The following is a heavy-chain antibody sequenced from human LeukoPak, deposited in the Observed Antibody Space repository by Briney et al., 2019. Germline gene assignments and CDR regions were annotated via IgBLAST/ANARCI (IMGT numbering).Heavy chain of an antibody. CDR1: GGTFSSYA. V-gene: IGHV1-69*13. CDR3: ARTGRSSGWYRFDP. J-gene: IGHJ5*02. D-gene: IGHD6-19*01. CDR2: IIPIFGTA. Sequence: AAVKVSCKASGGTFSSYAISWVRPAPGQGVEWRGGIIPIFGTANYAQKFQGRVTITADESTSTAYMELSSLRSEDTAVYYCARTGRSSGWYRFDPWGQGTLVTVSS.